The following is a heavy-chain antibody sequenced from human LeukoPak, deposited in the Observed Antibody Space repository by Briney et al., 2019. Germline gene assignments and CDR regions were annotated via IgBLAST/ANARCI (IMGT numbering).Heavy chain of an antibody. Sequence: SETLSLTCTVSGGSISSSSYYWGWSRQPPGKGLEWIGSIYYSGSTYYNPSLKSRVTISVDTSKNQFSLKLSSVTAADTAVYYCARGIAARHFDYWGQGTLVTVSS. V-gene: IGHV4-39*01. CDR1: GGSISSSSYY. CDR3: ARGIAARHFDY. CDR2: IYYSGST. J-gene: IGHJ4*02. D-gene: IGHD6-6*01.